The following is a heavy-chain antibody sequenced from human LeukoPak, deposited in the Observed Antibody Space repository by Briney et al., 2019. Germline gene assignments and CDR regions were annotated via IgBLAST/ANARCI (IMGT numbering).Heavy chain of an antibody. V-gene: IGHV5-51*01. CDR1: GYSFTRYW. CDR3: AMFAYDSHQIDY. D-gene: IGHD2-8*01. CDR2: IHPGDSDI. J-gene: IGHJ4*02. Sequence: GESLKISCKGSGYSFTRYWIGWVRQMPGKGLEWMGIIHPGDSDIRYRPSFQGQVTISADKSINTAYLQWSSLKASDTAMYFCAMFAYDSHQIDYWGQGTLVTVSS.